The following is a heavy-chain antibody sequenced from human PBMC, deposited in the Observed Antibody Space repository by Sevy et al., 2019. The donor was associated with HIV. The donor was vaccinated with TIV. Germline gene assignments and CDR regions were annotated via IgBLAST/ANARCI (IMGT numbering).Heavy chain of an antibody. V-gene: IGHV1-2*02. CDR2: INPNSGGT. D-gene: IGHD4-17*01. J-gene: IGHJ4*02. CDR1: GYTFTGYY. CDR3: ATRSQYGDRTFDY. Sequence: ALVKVSCKASGYTFTGYYMHWVRQAPGQGLEWMGWINPNSGGTNYAQKFQGRVTMTRDTSISTAYMELSRLRSDDTAVYYCATRSQYGDRTFDYWGQGTLVTVSS.